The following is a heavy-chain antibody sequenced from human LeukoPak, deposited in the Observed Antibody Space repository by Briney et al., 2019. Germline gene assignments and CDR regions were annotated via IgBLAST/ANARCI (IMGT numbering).Heavy chain of an antibody. CDR2: IRYEGSKK. J-gene: IGHJ4*02. Sequence: QPGGSLRLPCAASGFTFSNYGMHWVRQAPGKGLEWVTFIRYEGSKKDYAESVKGRFTISRDNSKNTLFLQMNSLRAEDTAVYYCAKDSARYFDWSLNVYYFDYWGQGTLVTVSS. CDR3: AKDSARYFDWSLNVYYFDY. V-gene: IGHV3-30*02. CDR1: GFTFSNYG. D-gene: IGHD3-9*01.